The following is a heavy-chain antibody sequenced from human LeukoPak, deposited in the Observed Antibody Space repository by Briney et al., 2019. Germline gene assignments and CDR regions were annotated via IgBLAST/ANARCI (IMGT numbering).Heavy chain of an antibody. Sequence: ASVKVSYKASGYTFISYAIGWVRQAPGQGLEWMGWINTYNGNTNYAQNLQGRVTMTTDTSTSTAYMDLRSLRSDDTAVYYCARERTYYYGSGSSDVFDMWGQGTLVTVSS. D-gene: IGHD3-10*01. CDR3: ARERTYYYGSGSSDVFDM. CDR2: INTYNGNT. V-gene: IGHV1-18*04. CDR1: GYTFISYA. J-gene: IGHJ3*02.